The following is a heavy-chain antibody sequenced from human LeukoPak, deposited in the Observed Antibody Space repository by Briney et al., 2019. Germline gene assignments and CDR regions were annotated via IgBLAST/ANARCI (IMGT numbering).Heavy chain of an antibody. CDR3: ARTELVYYYYYMDV. CDR2: MNPNSGNT. V-gene: IGHV1-8*03. J-gene: IGHJ6*03. Sequence: GASVKVSCKASGYTFTSYDINWVRQATGQGLEWMGWMNPNSGNTGHAQKFQGRVTITRNTSISTAYMELSSLRSEDTAVYYCARTELVYYYYYMDVWGKGTTVTVSS. D-gene: IGHD6-13*01. CDR1: GYTFTSYD.